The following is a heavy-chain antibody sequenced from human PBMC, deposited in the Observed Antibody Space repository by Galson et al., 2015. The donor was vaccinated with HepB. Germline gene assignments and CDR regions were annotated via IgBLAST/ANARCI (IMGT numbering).Heavy chain of an antibody. V-gene: IGHV3-30-3*01. D-gene: IGHD3-9*01. CDR3: ARDFGWNFDL. J-gene: IGHJ4*02. Sequence: LRLSCAASGFTFSAHNMPWVRQAPVKGLEWLAIISPDGSTTIYADPVKGQFTIPRDNSKNSLFLQVDGLGPEDTAMYYCARDFGWNFDLWGQGTLVTVSS. CDR2: ISPDGSTT. CDR1: GFTFSAHN.